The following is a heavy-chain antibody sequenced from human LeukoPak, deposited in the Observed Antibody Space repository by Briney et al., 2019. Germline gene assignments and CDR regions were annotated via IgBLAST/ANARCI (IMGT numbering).Heavy chain of an antibody. J-gene: IGHJ3*02. V-gene: IGHV3-53*01. D-gene: IGHD7-27*01. CDR2: IYSGGST. Sequence: GGSLRLSCAAPGFTVSSNYMSWVRQAPAKGLEWVSVIYSGGSTYYADSVKGRFTISRDNSKNTLYLQMSSLRVEDTAVYYCARNWGMGAFDIWGQGTMVTVSS. CDR3: ARNWGMGAFDI. CDR1: GFTVSSNY.